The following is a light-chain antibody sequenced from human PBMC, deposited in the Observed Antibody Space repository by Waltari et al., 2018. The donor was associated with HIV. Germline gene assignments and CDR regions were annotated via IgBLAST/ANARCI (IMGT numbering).Light chain of an antibody. J-gene: IGKJ4*01. CDR2: AAS. V-gene: IGKV1-39*01. CDR1: QSISTY. CDR3: QQGYSTPLLT. Sequence: DIQMTQSPSSLSASVGDRVTITCRASQSISTYLNWYQQKPGKAPKFLISAASRLESGVPSRFSGSGSGTDFTLTISSLQPEDFGTYYCQQGYSTPLLTFGGGTKVEIK.